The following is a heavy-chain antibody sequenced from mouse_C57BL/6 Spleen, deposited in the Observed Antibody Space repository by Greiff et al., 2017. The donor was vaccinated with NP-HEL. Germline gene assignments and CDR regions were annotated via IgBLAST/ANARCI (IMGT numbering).Heavy chain of an antibody. CDR2: ILPGSGST. J-gene: IGHJ1*03. CDR3: ARSPDGYYPYWYFDV. V-gene: IGHV1-9*01. CDR1: GYTFTGYW. D-gene: IGHD2-3*01. Sequence: QVQLQQSGAELMKPGASVKLSCKATGYTFTGYWIEWVKQRPGHGLEWIGEILPGSGSTNYNEKFKGKATFTADTSSNTAYMQLSSLTTEDSAIYYCARSPDGYYPYWYFDVWGTGTTVTVSS.